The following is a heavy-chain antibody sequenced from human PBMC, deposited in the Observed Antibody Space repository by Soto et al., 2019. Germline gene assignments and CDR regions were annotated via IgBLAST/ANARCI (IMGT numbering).Heavy chain of an antibody. J-gene: IGHJ6*02. CDR2: IIPIFGTA. V-gene: IGHV1-69*06. D-gene: IGHD6-13*01. CDR3: ARDPIAAAGSYYYYGMDV. CDR1: GGTFSSYA. Sequence: SVKVSCKASGGTFSSYAISWVRQAPGQGLEGMGGIIPIFGTANYAQKFQGRVTITADKSTSTAYMELSSLRSEDTAVYYCARDPIAAAGSYYYYGMDVWGQGTTVTVS.